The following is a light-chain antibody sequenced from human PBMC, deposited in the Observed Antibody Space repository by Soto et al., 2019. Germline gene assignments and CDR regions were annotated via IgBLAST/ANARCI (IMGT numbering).Light chain of an antibody. J-gene: IGKJ2*01. V-gene: IGKV1-39*01. CDR3: QQSYSTPYT. CDR1: QSISSY. CDR2: AAS. Sequence: DIQMTQSPSSLSASVGDRVTITCRASQSISSYLNWYQQKPGKAPKLLIYAASSLQSGDPSRFSGSVSGTDFTLTISRLQPEDFATYYCQQSYSTPYTFGQGTKLEIK.